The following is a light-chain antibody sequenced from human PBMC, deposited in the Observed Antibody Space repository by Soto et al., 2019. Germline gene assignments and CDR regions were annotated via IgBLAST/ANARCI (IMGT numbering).Light chain of an antibody. CDR2: GAS. Sequence: EIVMTQSPGTLSVSPREGVTISCRASESISNNLAWYQQKPGQAPRLLIYGASARATGIPARFSGSGSGTEFTLTICSLQSEDFAIYYCQQYSNWPRTFGLGTKVDIK. V-gene: IGKV3-15*01. CDR1: ESISNN. CDR3: QQYSNWPRT. J-gene: IGKJ1*01.